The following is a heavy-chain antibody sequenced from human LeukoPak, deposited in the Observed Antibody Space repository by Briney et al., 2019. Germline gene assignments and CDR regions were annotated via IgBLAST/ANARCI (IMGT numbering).Heavy chain of an antibody. CDR3: AREGPLPYSSSWFDY. V-gene: IGHV3-66*01. CDR1: GFTVVSNC. CDR2: IYSGGST. D-gene: IGHD6-13*01. J-gene: IGHJ4*02. Sequence: GGSLRLSCAASGFTVVSNCMNWVRQAPGKGLEWVSVIYSGGSTYYADSVKGRFTISRDNSKNTLYLQMNSLRAEDTAVYYCAREGPLPYSSSWFDYWGQGTLVTVSS.